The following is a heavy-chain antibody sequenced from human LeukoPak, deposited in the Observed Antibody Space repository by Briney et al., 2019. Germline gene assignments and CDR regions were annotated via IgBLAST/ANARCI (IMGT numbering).Heavy chain of an antibody. V-gene: IGHV3-30*18. CDR2: ISYDGGNK. J-gene: IGHJ4*02. Sequence: PGRSLRLSCAASGFTFSRYGMRWVRQAPGKGLEWVAVISYDGGNKYYADSVKGRFTISRVNSKNTLYLQMNSLRGEDTAVYYCAKKSQKNYFDYWSQGTLVSVSS. CDR3: AKKSQKNYFDY. CDR1: GFTFSRYG.